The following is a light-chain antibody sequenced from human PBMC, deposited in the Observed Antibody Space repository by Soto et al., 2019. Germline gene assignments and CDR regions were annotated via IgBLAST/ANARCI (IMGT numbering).Light chain of an antibody. Sequence: QSALTQPASVSASPGQSITISCAGASGDVGGFDYVSWYQHHPGKAPRLMMYEASNRPSGVSHRFSGSKSANTASLTISGLQAEDEADYYCTSYTSSSTHVFGTGTKLTVL. CDR3: TSYTSSSTHV. V-gene: IGLV2-14*01. CDR2: EAS. J-gene: IGLJ1*01. CDR1: SGDVGGFDY.